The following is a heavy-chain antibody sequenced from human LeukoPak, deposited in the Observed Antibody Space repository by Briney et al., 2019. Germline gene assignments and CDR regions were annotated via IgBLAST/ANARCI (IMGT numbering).Heavy chain of an antibody. CDR1: GGTFSSYA. CDR2: FIPILGIG. D-gene: IGHD6-13*01. J-gene: IGHJ5*02. Sequence: GASVKVSCKASGGTFSSYAISWVRQAPGQGLEWMGRFIPILGIGKYAQRFQGRVSITADKSTSTAYMELSSLRSDDTALYYCAREKIAAAENWFDPWGQGTLVTVSS. V-gene: IGHV1-69*04. CDR3: AREKIAAAENWFDP.